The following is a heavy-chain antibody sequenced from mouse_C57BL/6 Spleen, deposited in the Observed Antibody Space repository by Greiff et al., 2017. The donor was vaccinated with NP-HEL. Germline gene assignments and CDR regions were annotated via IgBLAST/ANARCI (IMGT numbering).Heavy chain of an antibody. J-gene: IGHJ4*01. CDR1: GYSFTSYY. D-gene: IGHD1-1*01. Sequence: QVQLQQSGPELVKPGASVKISCKASGYSFTSYYIHWVKQRPGQGLEWIGWIYPGSGNTKYNEKFKGKATLTADTSSSTAYMQLSSLTSEDSAVYYCARDYGSSYGYYAMDYWGQGTSVTVSS. V-gene: IGHV1-66*01. CDR2: IYPGSGNT. CDR3: ARDYGSSYGYYAMDY.